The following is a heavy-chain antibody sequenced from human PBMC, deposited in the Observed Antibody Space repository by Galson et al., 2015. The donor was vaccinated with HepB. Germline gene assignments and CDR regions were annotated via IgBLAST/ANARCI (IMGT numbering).Heavy chain of an antibody. V-gene: IGHV1-46*01. CDR3: SRDGVPATATWWFDP. D-gene: IGHD2-2*01. CDR2: INPSGGST. CDR1: GYTFTRYY. Sequence: SVKVSCKASGYTFTRYYMHWVRQAPGQGLEWMGIINPSGGSTNYAQKFQGRVTMTRDTSTSTVYMELSSLRSDDTAVYYCSRDGVPATATWWFDPWGQGTLVTVSS. J-gene: IGHJ5*02.